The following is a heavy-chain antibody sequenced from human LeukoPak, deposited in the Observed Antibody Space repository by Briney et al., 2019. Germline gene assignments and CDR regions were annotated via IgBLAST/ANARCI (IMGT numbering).Heavy chain of an antibody. Sequence: PSETLSLTCAVSEMSFSAYYWNWIRQSPGKGLEWIGEINYGGSTKYTPSLEGRGTILIDTSKNQFSLKLTSVTAADTAVYYCARGFPPGSGSRGSHAFDVWGQGAMVTVSS. CDR2: INYGGST. CDR3: ARGFPPGSGSRGSHAFDV. CDR1: EMSFSAYY. V-gene: IGHV4-34*01. J-gene: IGHJ3*01. D-gene: IGHD6-19*01.